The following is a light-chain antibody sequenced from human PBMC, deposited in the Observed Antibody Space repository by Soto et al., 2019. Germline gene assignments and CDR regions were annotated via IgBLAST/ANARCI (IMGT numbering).Light chain of an antibody. CDR2: DNN. V-gene: IGLV1-51*01. J-gene: IGLJ1*01. Sequence: QSVLTQPPSVSAAPGQKVTNSCSGSSSNIGNNYVSWYQQLPGTAPKLLIYDNNKRPSGIPDRFSGSKSGTSATLGITGLQTWDEADYYCGTWDSSLSAEVFGTGTKLTVL. CDR3: GTWDSSLSAEV. CDR1: SSNIGNNY.